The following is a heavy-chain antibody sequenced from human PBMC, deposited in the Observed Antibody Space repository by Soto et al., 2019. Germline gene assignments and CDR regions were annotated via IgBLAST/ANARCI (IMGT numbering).Heavy chain of an antibody. CDR3: AKDTDFWSGSPSGPFDY. J-gene: IGHJ4*02. V-gene: IGHV3-30*18. Sequence: GGSLRLSCAASGFTFSSYGMHWVRQAPGKGLEWVAVISYDGSNKYYADSVKGRFTISRDNSKNTLYLQMNSLRAEDTAVYYCAKDTDFWSGSPSGPFDYWGQGTLVTVS. D-gene: IGHD3-3*01. CDR1: GFTFSSYG. CDR2: ISYDGSNK.